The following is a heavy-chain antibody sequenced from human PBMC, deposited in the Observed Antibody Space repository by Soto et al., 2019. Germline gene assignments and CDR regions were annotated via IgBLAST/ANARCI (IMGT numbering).Heavy chain of an antibody. CDR2: ITTCNGNT. CDR1: GYTFTSYD. J-gene: IGHJ5*02. V-gene: IGHV1-18*01. Sequence: ASVKVSCKASGYTFTSYDISWVRQAPGQGLEWMGRITTCNGNTKYAQKFQGRVTMTTDTSTSTVYMELSSLRSEDTAVYYCARDLEGYYDSSGYFGPWGQGTLVTVSS. CDR3: ARDLEGYYDSSGYFGP. D-gene: IGHD3-22*01.